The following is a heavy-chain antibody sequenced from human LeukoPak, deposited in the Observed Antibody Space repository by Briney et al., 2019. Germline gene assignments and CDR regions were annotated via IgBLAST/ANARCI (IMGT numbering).Heavy chain of an antibody. Sequence: SETLSLTCAVYGGSFSGYYWSWIRQPPGKGLEWIGEINHSGSTNYNPSLKSRVTISVDTSKNQFSLKLSSVTAADTAVYYCARGFSPAYYYDSSGPYIDYWGQGTLVTVSS. V-gene: IGHV4-34*01. D-gene: IGHD3-22*01. CDR1: GGSFSGYY. CDR3: ARGFSPAYYYDSSGPYIDY. CDR2: INHSGST. J-gene: IGHJ4*02.